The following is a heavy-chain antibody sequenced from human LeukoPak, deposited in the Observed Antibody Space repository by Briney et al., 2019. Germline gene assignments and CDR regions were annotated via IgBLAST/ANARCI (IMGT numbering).Heavy chain of an antibody. Sequence: GGSLRLSCAASGFTFSSYWMSWVRQAPGRGLEWVANINQEGSEKYYVDSVKGRFTISRDSARNALYLQMNSLRAEDTALYYCARDYDYLWGTYRYYYFDYWGQGTLVTVSS. D-gene: IGHD3-16*02. CDR3: ARDYDYLWGTYRYYYFDY. V-gene: IGHV3-7*05. CDR1: GFTFSSYW. J-gene: IGHJ4*02. CDR2: INQEGSEK.